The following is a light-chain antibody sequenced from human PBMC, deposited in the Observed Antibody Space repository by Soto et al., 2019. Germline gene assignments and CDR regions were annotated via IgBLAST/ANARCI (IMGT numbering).Light chain of an antibody. CDR2: GAS. J-gene: IGKJ5*01. CDR3: QQYGTSPTT. Sequence: EIVLTQSPDTLPLSPGDGATLSCRASQSVTSSFVAWYQQKPGQAPRLLIYGASIRATAIPDRFSGSGSGTDFTLTISRLKPEDFAIYYCQQYGTSPTTFGQGTRLEIK. V-gene: IGKV3-20*01. CDR1: QSVTSSF.